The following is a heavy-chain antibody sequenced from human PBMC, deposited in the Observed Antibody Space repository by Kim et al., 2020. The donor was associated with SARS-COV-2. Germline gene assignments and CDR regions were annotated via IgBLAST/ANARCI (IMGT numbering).Heavy chain of an antibody. V-gene: IGHV1-18*01. CDR1: GYTFTSYG. D-gene: IGHD3-10*01. Sequence: ASVKVSCKASGYTFTSYGISWVRQAPGQGLEWMGWISAYNGNTNYAQKLQGRVTMTTDTSTSTAYMELRSLRSDDTAVYYCARDSPRRIAVRGVIIKNYGMDVWGQGTTVTVSS. CDR3: ARDSPRRIAVRGVIIKNYGMDV. J-gene: IGHJ6*02. CDR2: ISAYNGNT.